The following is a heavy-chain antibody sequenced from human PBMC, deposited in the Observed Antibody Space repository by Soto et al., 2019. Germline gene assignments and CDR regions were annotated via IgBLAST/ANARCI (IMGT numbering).Heavy chain of an antibody. CDR2: ISGSGGST. J-gene: IGHJ4*02. D-gene: IGHD6-19*01. CDR1: GFTFSSYA. V-gene: IGHV3-23*01. CDR3: AKGSRGSYERFDY. Sequence: EVQLLEAGGGLVQPGGSLRLSCAASGFTFSSYAMSWVLQAPGKGLEWVSAISGSGGSTYYAVSVKGRFTISRHNSKNTLYLQMNSLRAEDTAVYYCAKGSRGSYERFDYWGQGTLVTVSS.